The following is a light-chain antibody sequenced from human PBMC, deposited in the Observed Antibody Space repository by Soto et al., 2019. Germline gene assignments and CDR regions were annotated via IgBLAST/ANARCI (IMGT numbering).Light chain of an antibody. V-gene: IGKV3-15*01. CDR2: GAS. Sequence: EIAMTQSPATLSVSPGERATLSCRASQSVRSNLAWYQKKPGQAPRLLISGASTRATGIPARFSGSGSGTEFTLTISSLQSEDFALYYCQRYNNWPLSFGGGTKVDIK. CDR1: QSVRSN. CDR3: QRYNNWPLS. J-gene: IGKJ4*01.